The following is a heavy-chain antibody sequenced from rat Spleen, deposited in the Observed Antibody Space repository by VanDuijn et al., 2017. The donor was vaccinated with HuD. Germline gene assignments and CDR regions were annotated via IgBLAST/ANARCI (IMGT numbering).Heavy chain of an antibody. Sequence: EVQLVESGGGLVQPGRSLKLSCAASGFTFSDFYMAWVRQAPEKGLEWVASISYEGSGTYYGDSVKGRFTISRDNVKSTLYLQMNSLRSEDTATYYCARLSQGYFDYWGQGVMVTVSS. CDR1: GFTFSDFY. V-gene: IGHV5-22*01. CDR2: ISYEGSGT. CDR3: ARLSQGYFDY. J-gene: IGHJ2*01.